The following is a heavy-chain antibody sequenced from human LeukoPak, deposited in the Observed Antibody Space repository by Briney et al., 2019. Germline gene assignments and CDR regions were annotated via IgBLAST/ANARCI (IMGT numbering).Heavy chain of an antibody. V-gene: IGHV4-39*07. J-gene: IGHJ4*02. CDR3: ARTPPGPDYRC. CDR1: GGSIRTSNYY. D-gene: IGHD1-14*01. CDR2: IYHGGST. Sequence: SETLSLTCTVSGGSIRTSNYYWGWIRQPPGKGLELIGNIYHGGSTYYTPSLRSRVTMSVDTSKNQFSLKLNSVTAADTAVYYCARTPPGPDYRCWGQGILVTVSS.